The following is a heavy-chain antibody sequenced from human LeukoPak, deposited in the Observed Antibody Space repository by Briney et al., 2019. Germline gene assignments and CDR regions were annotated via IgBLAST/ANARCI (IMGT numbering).Heavy chain of an antibody. CDR3: ARDSGRDGYNYSFDY. CDR2: INPSGGST. CDR1: GYTFTSYY. J-gene: IGHJ4*02. D-gene: IGHD5-24*01. Sequence: ASVKVSCKAPGYTFTSYYMHWVRQAPGQGLEWMGIINPSGGSTSYAQKFQGRVTMTRDTSTSTVYMELSSLRSEDTAVYYCARDSGRDGYNYSFDYWGQGTLVTVSS. V-gene: IGHV1-46*01.